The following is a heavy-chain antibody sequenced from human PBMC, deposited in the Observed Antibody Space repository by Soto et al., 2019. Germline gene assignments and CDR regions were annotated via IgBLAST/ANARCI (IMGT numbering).Heavy chain of an antibody. Sequence: PGGSLRLSCTASGFAVRHNYMTWVRQAPGKGLEWVSLIYSGGDTAYADSVKGRFTISRHTSQNTLYLQMNSLRAEDTAVYYCASSLLTPFDYWGQGTLVTVSS. J-gene: IGHJ4*02. CDR2: IYSGGDT. D-gene: IGHD7-27*01. CDR3: ASSLLTPFDY. V-gene: IGHV3-53*04. CDR1: GFAVRHNY.